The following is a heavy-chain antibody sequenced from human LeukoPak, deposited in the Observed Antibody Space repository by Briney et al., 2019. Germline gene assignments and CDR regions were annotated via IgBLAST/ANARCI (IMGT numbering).Heavy chain of an antibody. CDR2: ISSNGDNT. V-gene: IGHV3-64D*06. Sequence: GGSLRLSCSVSGFTFSTYVMHWVRQAPGKGLEYVSAISSNGDNTYYADSVKGRFTISRDNSKNTLYLQMSSLRADDTAVYYCVGGTGYWGQATLVTVPS. J-gene: IGHJ4*02. CDR3: VGGTGY. CDR1: GFTFSTYV.